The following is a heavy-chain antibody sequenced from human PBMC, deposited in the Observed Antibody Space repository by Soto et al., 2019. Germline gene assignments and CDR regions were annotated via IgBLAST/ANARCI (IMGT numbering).Heavy chain of an antibody. CDR3: ASVSSGYCSGGSCYRSDAFDI. CDR2: MNPNSGNT. Sequence: QVQLVQSGAEVKKPGASVKVSCKASGYTFTSYDINWVRQATGQGLEWMGWMNPNSGNTGYAQKFQGRVTMTRNTSISTAYMELSSLRSEYTAVYYCASVSSGYCSGGSCYRSDAFDIWGQGTMVTVSS. D-gene: IGHD2-15*01. V-gene: IGHV1-8*01. J-gene: IGHJ3*02. CDR1: GYTFTSYD.